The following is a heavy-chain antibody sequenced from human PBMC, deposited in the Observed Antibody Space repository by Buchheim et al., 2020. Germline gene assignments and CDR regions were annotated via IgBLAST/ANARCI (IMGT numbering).Heavy chain of an antibody. Sequence: QVQLVESGGGVVQPGRSLRLSCAASGFTFSSYGMYWVRQAPGKGLEWVAVLSYDGSNQYYADPVKGRFTISRDNSKNTVYLQMNTLRPEDTAVYYCAKDRFTFGGVFVTVFDYWGQGTL. D-gene: IGHD3-16*02. J-gene: IGHJ4*02. CDR3: AKDRFTFGGVFVTVFDY. CDR1: GFTFSSYG. CDR2: LSYDGSNQ. V-gene: IGHV3-30*18.